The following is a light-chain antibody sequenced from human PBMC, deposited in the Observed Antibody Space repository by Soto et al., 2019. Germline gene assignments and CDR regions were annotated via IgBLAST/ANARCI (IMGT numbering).Light chain of an antibody. CDR2: DAS. Sequence: EIVLTQSPATLSLSPGERATLSCRASQSVSSYLAWYQQKPGQAPRLLIYDASNRATGIPARFSGSGSGTDFTPTISSLEPEDFAVYYCQQRSNWLYTFGHGTKLEIK. CDR1: QSVSSY. J-gene: IGKJ2*01. CDR3: QQRSNWLYT. V-gene: IGKV3-11*01.